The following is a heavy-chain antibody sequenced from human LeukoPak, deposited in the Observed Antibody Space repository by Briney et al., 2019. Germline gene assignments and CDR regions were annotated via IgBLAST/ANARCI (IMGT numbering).Heavy chain of an antibody. CDR1: GFTFSTYW. D-gene: IGHD5-12*01. J-gene: IGHJ6*02. CDR3: ARRGPPSVAYGMDV. V-gene: IGHV3-74*01. CDR2: INSDGSST. Sequence: GGSLRLSCAASGFTFSTYWMHWVRQAPGKGLVWVSRINSDGSSTSYADSVKGRFTISRDNAKNTLYLQMNSLRAEDTAVYYCARRGPPSVAYGMDVWGQGTTVTVSS.